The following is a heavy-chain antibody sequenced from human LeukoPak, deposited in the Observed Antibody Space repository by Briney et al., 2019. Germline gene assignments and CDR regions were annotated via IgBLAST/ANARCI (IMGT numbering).Heavy chain of an antibody. J-gene: IGHJ5*02. CDR2: INHSGST. CDR3: ARGPRLITIFGVVARKWFDP. D-gene: IGHD3-3*01. CDR1: GGSFSGYY. Sequence: SETLSLTCAVYGGSFSGYYWSWIRQPPGKGLEWIGEINHSGSTNYNPSLKSRVTISVDTSKNQFSLKLSSVTAVDTAVYYCARGPRLITIFGVVARKWFDPWGQGTLVTVSS. V-gene: IGHV4-34*01.